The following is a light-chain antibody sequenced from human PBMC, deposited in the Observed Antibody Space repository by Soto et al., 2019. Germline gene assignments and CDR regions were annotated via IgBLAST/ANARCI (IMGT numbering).Light chain of an antibody. CDR3: QQYKSLPLT. V-gene: IGKV1-33*01. CDR1: QDINKN. CDR2: DAS. Sequence: DIQMTQSPSSLSASVGDRVTITCQASQDINKNLIWYQQKPGKAPNLLIYDASDLETGVPSRFSGSGSGTDFTFTISSLQPEDFATYYCQQYKSLPLTFGQGTRLEIK. J-gene: IGKJ5*01.